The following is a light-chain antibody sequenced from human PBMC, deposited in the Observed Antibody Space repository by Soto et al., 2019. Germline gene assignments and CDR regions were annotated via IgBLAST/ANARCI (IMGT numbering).Light chain of an antibody. Sequence: QSALTQPASVSGSPGQSITISCTGTSSDVGGYNYVSWYQQHPGKAPKLMIYDVSNRPSGVSNRFSGSKSGNTASLTISGLQAEDEADYYCSSSTNSSPLFGGGTQLTVL. CDR3: SSSTNSSPL. V-gene: IGLV2-14*01. J-gene: IGLJ2*01. CDR2: DVS. CDR1: SSDVGGYNY.